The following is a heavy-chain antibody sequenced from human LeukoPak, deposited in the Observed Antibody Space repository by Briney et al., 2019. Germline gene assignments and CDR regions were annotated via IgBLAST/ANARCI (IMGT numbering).Heavy chain of an antibody. J-gene: IGHJ4*02. CDR1: GYTFIGYY. V-gene: IGHV1-2*02. CDR3: ARGGEYKLQIDY. CDR2: INPNSGVT. Sequence: ASVKVSCKASGYTFIGYYMHWVRQAPGQGLEWMGWINPNSGVTNYAQRFQGRVTMTRDTSISTAYMELSTLRSDDTAVYYCARGGEYKLQIDYWGQGTLVTVSS. D-gene: IGHD3-10*01.